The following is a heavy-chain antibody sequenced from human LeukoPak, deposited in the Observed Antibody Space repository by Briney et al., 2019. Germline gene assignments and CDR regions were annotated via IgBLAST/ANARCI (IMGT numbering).Heavy chain of an antibody. CDR1: GFTFSSYS. Sequence: PGGSLRLSCAASGFTFSSYSMNRVRQAPGKGLEWVSSISSSSSYTYYADSVKGRFTISRDNAKNSLYLQMNSLRAEDTAVYYCARDLIYSSGWYDGAFDIWGQGTMVTVSS. D-gene: IGHD6-19*01. CDR3: ARDLIYSSGWYDGAFDI. J-gene: IGHJ3*02. V-gene: IGHV3-21*01. CDR2: ISSSSSYT.